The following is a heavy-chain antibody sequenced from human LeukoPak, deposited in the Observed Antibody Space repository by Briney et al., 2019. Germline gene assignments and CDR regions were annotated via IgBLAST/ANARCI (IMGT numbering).Heavy chain of an antibody. CDR1: GCSISSSSHY. D-gene: IGHD2-2*01. V-gene: IGHV4-39*01. CDR3: ARHDCITTTCYYFYGMDV. CDR2: IYYSGST. Sequence: SETLSLTCTVSGCSISSSSHYWGWIRQPPGKGPEWIGSIYYSGSTYYNPSLKSRVTISVDTSKNQFSLKLSSVTATDTAVYYCARHDCITTTCYYFYGMDVWGQGTTVTVSS. J-gene: IGHJ6*02.